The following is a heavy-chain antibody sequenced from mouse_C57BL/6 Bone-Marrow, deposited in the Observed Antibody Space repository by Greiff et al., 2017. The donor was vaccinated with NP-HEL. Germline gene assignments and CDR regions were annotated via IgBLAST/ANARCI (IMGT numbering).Heavy chain of an antibody. J-gene: IGHJ3*01. CDR2: INSDGGST. CDR1: EYEFPSHD. Sequence: EVQGVESGGGLVQPGESLTLSCESNEYEFPSHDMSWVRKTPETRLEFVAAINSDGGSTYYPDTMERRFIISRDNTKKTLYLQMSSLRSEDTALYYCARHGDYDFSFAYWGQGTLVTVSA. V-gene: IGHV5-2*01. CDR3: ARHGDYDFSFAY. D-gene: IGHD2-4*01.